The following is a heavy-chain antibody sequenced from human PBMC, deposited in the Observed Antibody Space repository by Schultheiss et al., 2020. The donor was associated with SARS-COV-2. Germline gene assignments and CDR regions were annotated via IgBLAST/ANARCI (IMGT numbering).Heavy chain of an antibody. CDR2: IVVGSGNT. D-gene: IGHD3-10*01. CDR1: GFTFTSSA. Sequence: KISCKASGFTFTSSAMQWVRQARGQRLEWIGWIVVGSGNTNYAQKFQERVTITRDMSTSTAYMELSSLRSEDTAVYYCARDHGEGIPVWGQGTLVTVSS. J-gene: IGHJ4*02. CDR3: ARDHGEGIPV. V-gene: IGHV1-58*02.